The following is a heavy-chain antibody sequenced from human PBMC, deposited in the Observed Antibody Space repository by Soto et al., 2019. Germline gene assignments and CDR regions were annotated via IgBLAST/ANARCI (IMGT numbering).Heavy chain of an antibody. Sequence: QVQLQESGPGLVKPSESLSLTCAVSGGSISSYYWSWIRQPPGKGLEWIGYIYYSGSTNYNPSLKSRVTISVDTSKNQFSLKLTSVTAADTAVYYCARSRYTSGWWTPPFDYCGQGTLVTVSS. V-gene: IGHV4-59*01. CDR1: GGSISSYY. CDR3: ARSRYTSGWWTPPFDY. J-gene: IGHJ4*02. CDR2: IYYSGST. D-gene: IGHD6-19*01.